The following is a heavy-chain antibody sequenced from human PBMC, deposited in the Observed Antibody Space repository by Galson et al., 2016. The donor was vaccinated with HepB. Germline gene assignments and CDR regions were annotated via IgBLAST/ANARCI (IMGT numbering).Heavy chain of an antibody. J-gene: IGHJ3*02. CDR1: GITLSSYW. D-gene: IGHD5-12*01. V-gene: IGHV3-7*03. Sequence: SLRLSCAASGITLSSYWMSWVRQAPGKGLEWVASIGPDGRDKNYVDSVKGRFTISRDNAKNSLYLEMSSLRAEDTAVYYCASYRDINSGYSRDAFDIWGQGTMVTVSS. CDR2: IGPDGRDK. CDR3: ASYRDINSGYSRDAFDI.